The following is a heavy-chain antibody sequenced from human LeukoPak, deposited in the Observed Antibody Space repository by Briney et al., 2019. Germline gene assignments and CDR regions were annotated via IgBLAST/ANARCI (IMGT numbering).Heavy chain of an antibody. CDR1: GDSISSYY. D-gene: IGHD3-22*01. CDR2: IYTSGGA. CDR3: ARRRDSSGYYDWYFDL. V-gene: IGHV4-4*09. J-gene: IGHJ2*01. Sequence: SETLSLTCTVSGDSISSYYWSWIRQPPGKGLEWIGYIYTSGGANYIPSLKGRVTISIDTSKNQFSLKLSSVTAADTAVYYCARRRDSSGYYDWYFDLWGRGTLVTVSS.